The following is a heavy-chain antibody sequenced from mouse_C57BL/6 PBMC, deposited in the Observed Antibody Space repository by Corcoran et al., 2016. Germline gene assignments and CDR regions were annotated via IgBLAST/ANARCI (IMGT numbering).Heavy chain of an antibody. CDR3: ARYKTTVVVPYAMDY. J-gene: IGHJ4*01. Sequence: QIQLVQSGPELKKPGETVKLSCKASGYTFTTYGMSWVKQAPGKGLKWMGWINTYSGVPTYADDFKGRFAFSLETSASTAYLQINNLKNEDTATYFCARYKTTVVVPYAMDYWGQGTSVTVSS. V-gene: IGHV9-3*01. CDR2: INTYSGVP. D-gene: IGHD1-1*01. CDR1: GYTFTTYG.